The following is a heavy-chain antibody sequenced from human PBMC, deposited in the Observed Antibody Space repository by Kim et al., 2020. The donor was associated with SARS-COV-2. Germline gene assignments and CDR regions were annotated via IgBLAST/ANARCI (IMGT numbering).Heavy chain of an antibody. J-gene: IGHJ4*02. Sequence: SETLSLTCTVSGGSISSSSYYWGWIRQPPGKGLEWIGSIYYSGSTYYNPSLKSRVTISVDTSKNQFSLKLSSVTAADTAVYYCARRGIYYYFDYWGQGTLVTVSS. CDR1: GGSISSSSYY. CDR3: ARRGIYYYFDY. V-gene: IGHV4-39*01. D-gene: IGHD1-26*01. CDR2: IYYSGST.